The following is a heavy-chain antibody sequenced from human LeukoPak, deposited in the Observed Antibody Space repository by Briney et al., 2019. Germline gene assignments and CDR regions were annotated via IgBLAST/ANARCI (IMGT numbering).Heavy chain of an antibody. V-gene: IGHV4-34*01. J-gene: IGHJ4*02. Sequence: SETLSLTCAVYGGSFSGYHWSWIRQPPGKGLEWIGEINHSGSTNYNPSLKSRVTISVDTSKNQFSLKLSSVTAADTAVYYCARGRLRYFDWLNLDYWGQGTLVTVSS. D-gene: IGHD3-9*01. CDR3: ARGRLRYFDWLNLDY. CDR1: GGSFSGYH. CDR2: INHSGST.